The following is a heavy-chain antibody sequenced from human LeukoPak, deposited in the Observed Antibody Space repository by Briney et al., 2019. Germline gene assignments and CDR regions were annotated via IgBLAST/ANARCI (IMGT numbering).Heavy chain of an antibody. Sequence: PGGALRLSCPSSGFTLRNYVMHGVRQAPGKGLEWVAFIWYDGSNKYYADSVKGRFTISRDNSKNTLYLQMNSLRAEDTAVYYCAKDVAIVVVIAAYFDYWGQGTLVTVSS. CDR1: GFTLRNYV. D-gene: IGHD2-21*01. V-gene: IGHV3-30*02. J-gene: IGHJ4*02. CDR3: AKDVAIVVVIAAYFDY. CDR2: IWYDGSNK.